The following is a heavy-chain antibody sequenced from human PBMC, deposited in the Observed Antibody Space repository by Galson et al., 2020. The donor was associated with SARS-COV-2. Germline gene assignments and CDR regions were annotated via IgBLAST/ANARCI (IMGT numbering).Heavy chain of an antibody. Sequence: GESLKIPCEASGFTFSTYAMAWVRQAPGMGLEWVSSISGSGNTPYYADSVKGRFTISRDNSKSTLYLQMNSLRADDTAVYYCARDHSSRYYFDSWGQGSLVTVSS. V-gene: IGHV3-23*01. CDR2: ISGSGNTP. D-gene: IGHD2-15*01. CDR1: GFTFSTYA. J-gene: IGHJ4*02. CDR3: ARDHSSRYYFDS.